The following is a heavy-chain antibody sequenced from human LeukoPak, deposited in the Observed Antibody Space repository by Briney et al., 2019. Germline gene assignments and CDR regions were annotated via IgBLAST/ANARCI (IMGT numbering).Heavy chain of an antibody. CDR1: GLTFSDYY. CDR2: ISSSSNYI. J-gene: IGHJ4*02. CDR3: ARVQSGILTGYIDY. Sequence: GGSLRLSCAVSGLTFSDYYMSWTRQAPGKGLQWVSSISSSSNYIHYADSVKGRFTISRDNAKNSLYLQMNSLRAEDTAVYYCARVQSGILTGYIDYWGQGTLVTVSS. D-gene: IGHD3-9*01. V-gene: IGHV3-11*06.